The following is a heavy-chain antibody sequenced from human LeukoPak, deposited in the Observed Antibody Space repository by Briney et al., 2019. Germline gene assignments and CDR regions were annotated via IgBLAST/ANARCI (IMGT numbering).Heavy chain of an antibody. V-gene: IGHV1-2*02. Sequence: GASVKVSCKASGYTFTGYYMHWVRQAPGQGLEWMGWIDPNSGATNYAQSFQGRVTMTRDTSISTAYMEVTRLTSDDTAVFYCARDGYTYGYIIDYWGQGTLVTVSS. CDR3: ARDGYTYGYIIDY. J-gene: IGHJ4*02. D-gene: IGHD5-18*01. CDR2: IDPNSGAT. CDR1: GYTFTGYY.